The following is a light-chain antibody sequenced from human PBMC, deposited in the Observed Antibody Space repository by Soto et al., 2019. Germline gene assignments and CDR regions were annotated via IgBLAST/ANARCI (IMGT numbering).Light chain of an antibody. CDR2: QTS. V-gene: IGKV3-11*01. Sequence: EIVLTQSPGTLSFSPGERATLSCRASQSVSTYLAWYQQRPGQAPRLLIYQTSIRAAGIPARFSASGSGTDFTLTISDVQPEDFALYYCHQRQSWPRTFGQGTKVDI. J-gene: IGKJ1*01. CDR1: QSVSTY. CDR3: HQRQSWPRT.